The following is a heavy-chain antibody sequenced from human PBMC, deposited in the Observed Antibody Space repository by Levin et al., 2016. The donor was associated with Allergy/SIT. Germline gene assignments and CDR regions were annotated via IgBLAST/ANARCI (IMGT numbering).Heavy chain of an antibody. D-gene: IGHD3-3*01. Sequence: SETLSLTCTVSGGSINSYYWSWVRQPPGKGLEWLGYIHYTGNTNYNPSLKSRVSISVDTSKNHFSLRLSSATAADTAVYFCARVATDLLTIFGVPRAGAFDIWGQGTMVTVSS. J-gene: IGHJ3*02. CDR3: ARVATDLLTIFGVPRAGAFDI. CDR2: IHYTGNT. V-gene: IGHV4-59*12. CDR1: GGSINSYY.